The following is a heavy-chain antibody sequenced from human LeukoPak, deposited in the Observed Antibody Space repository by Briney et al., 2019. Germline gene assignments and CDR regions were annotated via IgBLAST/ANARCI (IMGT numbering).Heavy chain of an antibody. CDR1: GGSFSGYY. V-gene: IGHV4-34*01. Sequence: SETLSLTCAVYGGSFSGYYWSWIRQPQGKGLEWIGEINHSGSTNYNPSLKSRVTISVDTSKNQFSLKLSSVTAADTAVYYCARGRIKDYWGQGTLVTVSS. CDR2: INHSGST. CDR3: ARGRIKDY. D-gene: IGHD1-14*01. J-gene: IGHJ4*02.